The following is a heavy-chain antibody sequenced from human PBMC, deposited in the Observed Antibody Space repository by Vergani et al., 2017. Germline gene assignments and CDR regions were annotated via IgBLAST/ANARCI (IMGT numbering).Heavy chain of an antibody. D-gene: IGHD1-26*01. J-gene: IGHJ6*03. V-gene: IGHV3-9*01. CDR1: GFTFDDYA. Sequence: VQLVESGGGLVQPGRSLRLSCAASGFTFDDYAMHWVRQAPGKGLEWVSGISWNSGSIGYADSVKGRFTISRDNAKNSLYLQMNSLRAEDTALYYCAKDGSYYYYYYYMDVWGKGTTVTVSS. CDR2: ISWNSGSI. CDR3: AKDGSYYYYYYYMDV.